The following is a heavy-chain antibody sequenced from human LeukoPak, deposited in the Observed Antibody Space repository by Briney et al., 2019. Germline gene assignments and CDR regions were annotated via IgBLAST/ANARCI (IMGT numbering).Heavy chain of an antibody. Sequence: GASVKVSCKASGGTFSSYAISWVRQAPGQGLEWMGGIIPIFGTANYAQKFQGRVTITADESTSTAYMELSSLRSEDTAVYYCARDPPIEYSSSSGPALNFDYWGQGTWSPSPQ. J-gene: IGHJ4*02. V-gene: IGHV1-69*13. CDR3: ARDPPIEYSSSSGPALNFDY. D-gene: IGHD6-6*01. CDR2: IIPIFGTA. CDR1: GGTFSSYA.